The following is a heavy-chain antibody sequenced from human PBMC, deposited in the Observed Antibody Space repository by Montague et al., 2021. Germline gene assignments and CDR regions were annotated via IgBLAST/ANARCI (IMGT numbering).Heavy chain of an antibody. Sequence: CAISGDSVSNSNAAWNWIRESPSRGLEWLGRTYYRSTWYTDYAVSVKGRIAINPGTSKNQFSLQLNSVTPEDTAVYYCAREGVGDLLFSFDSWGQGTLVTVSS. D-gene: IGHD3-10*01. CDR2: TYYRSTWYT. CDR1: GDSVSNSNAA. V-gene: IGHV6-1*01. J-gene: IGHJ4*02. CDR3: AREGVGDLLFSFDS.